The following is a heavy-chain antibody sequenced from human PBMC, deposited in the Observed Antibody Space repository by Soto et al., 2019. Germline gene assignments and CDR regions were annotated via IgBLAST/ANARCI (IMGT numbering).Heavy chain of an antibody. V-gene: IGHV1-69*13. CDR1: GGTFSSYA. J-gene: IGHJ6*02. D-gene: IGHD3-3*01. Sequence: SVKVSCKASGGTFSSYAINWVRQAPGQGLEWMGGIIPIFGPANYAQKFQGRVTITADESTNTAYMDLSSLRSEDTGVYYCASGITIFGPMDVWGQGTTVNVSS. CDR2: IIPIFGPA. CDR3: ASGITIFGPMDV.